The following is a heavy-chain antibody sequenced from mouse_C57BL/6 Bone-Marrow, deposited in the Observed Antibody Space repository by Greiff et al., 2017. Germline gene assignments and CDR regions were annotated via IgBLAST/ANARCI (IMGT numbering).Heavy chain of an antibody. J-gene: IGHJ3*01. CDR3: AIPIYDGYCWFAY. CDR1: GYTFTTYP. V-gene: IGHV1-47*01. D-gene: IGHD2-3*01. Sequence: VQLQQSGAELVKPGASVKMSCKASGYTFTTYPIEWMKQNHGKSLEWIGNFHPYNDDTKYNEKFKGKATLTVEKSSSTVYLELSRLTSDDSAVYYCAIPIYDGYCWFAYWGQGTLGTVSA. CDR2: FHPYNDDT.